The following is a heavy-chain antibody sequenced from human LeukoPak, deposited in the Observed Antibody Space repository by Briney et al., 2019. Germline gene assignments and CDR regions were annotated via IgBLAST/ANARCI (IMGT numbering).Heavy chain of an antibody. CDR2: INAYDGYT. D-gene: IGHD4-23*01. V-gene: IGHV1-18*01. CDR1: SYTFVSYG. CDR3: ARDRRTSVVTAFFDY. J-gene: IGHJ4*02. Sequence: ASVKVSCKASSYTFVSYGISWVRQAPGQGLEWMGWINAYDGYTNYAEKFQGRVSMTRDTSTSTAYMELRSLTSDDTALYYCARDRRTSVVTAFFDYWGQGTLVTVSS.